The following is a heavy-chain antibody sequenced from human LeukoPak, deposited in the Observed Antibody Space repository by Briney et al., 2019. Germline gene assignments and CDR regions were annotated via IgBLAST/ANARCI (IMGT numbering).Heavy chain of an antibody. CDR3: ARVRFAARPGGGIYYYYYYMDV. D-gene: IGHD6-6*01. J-gene: IGHJ6*03. CDR1: GGSISSGDYY. V-gene: IGHV4-30-4*08. Sequence: RPSQTLSLTCTVSGGSISSGDYYWSWIRQPPGKGLEWIGYIYYSGSTYYNPSLKSRVTISVDTSKNQFSLKLSSVTAADTAVYYCARVRFAARPGGGIYYYYYYMDVWGKGTTVTVSS. CDR2: IYYSGST.